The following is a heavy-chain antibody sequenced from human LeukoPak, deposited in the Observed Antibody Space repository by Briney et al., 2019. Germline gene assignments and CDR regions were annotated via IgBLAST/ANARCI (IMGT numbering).Heavy chain of an antibody. CDR2: ISYDGDKT. Sequence: GGSLRLSCAASGFTFSNYGIHWVRQAPGKGLEWVALISYDGDKTYYVGSVKGRFTISRDNSKNTLYLQMNSLRAEDTALYFCAKDRAYYDSSGYGNWGQGTLVTVSP. D-gene: IGHD3-22*01. J-gene: IGHJ4*02. CDR1: GFTFSNYG. V-gene: IGHV3-30*18. CDR3: AKDRAYYDSSGYGN.